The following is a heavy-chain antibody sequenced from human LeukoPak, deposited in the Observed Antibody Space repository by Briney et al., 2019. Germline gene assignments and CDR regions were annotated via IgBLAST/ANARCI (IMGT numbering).Heavy chain of an antibody. D-gene: IGHD5-24*01. Sequence: SVKVSCKASGGTFSGYTINWVRQAPGQGLEWMGGIIPIFGAANYAQNFRGRVTITADESTSTAYMELSSLRSEDTAMYYCARGSVDMATSTWDGVDYWGQGTLVTVSS. CDR3: ARGSVDMATSTWDGVDY. J-gene: IGHJ4*02. CDR1: GGTFSGYT. CDR2: IIPIFGAA. V-gene: IGHV1-69*13.